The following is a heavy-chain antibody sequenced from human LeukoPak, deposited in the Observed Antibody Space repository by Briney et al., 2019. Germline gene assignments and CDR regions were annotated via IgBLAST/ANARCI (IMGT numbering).Heavy chain of an antibody. Sequence: SVKVSCKASGGTFSSYAISWVRQAPGQGLEWMGGIIPIFGTANYAQKFQGRVTITADKSTSTAYMELSSLRSEDTAVYYCAREGVVPAATMDYWGQGTLVTVSS. CDR3: AREGVVPAATMDY. CDR2: IIPIFGTA. V-gene: IGHV1-69*06. D-gene: IGHD2-2*01. CDR1: GGTFSSYA. J-gene: IGHJ4*02.